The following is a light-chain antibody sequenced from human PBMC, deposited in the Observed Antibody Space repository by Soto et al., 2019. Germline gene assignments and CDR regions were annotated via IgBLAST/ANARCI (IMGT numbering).Light chain of an antibody. Sequence: QSALTQPASVSGSPGQSITISCTGSSSDVGGYNFVSWYQQHPGKAPKLMIYEVSNRPSGVSNRFSASKSGNTASLTISGLQAEDEADYYCTSYSTSNSYVFGAGTKVTVL. CDR3: TSYSTSNSYV. CDR2: EVS. CDR1: SSDVGGYNF. V-gene: IGLV2-14*01. J-gene: IGLJ1*01.